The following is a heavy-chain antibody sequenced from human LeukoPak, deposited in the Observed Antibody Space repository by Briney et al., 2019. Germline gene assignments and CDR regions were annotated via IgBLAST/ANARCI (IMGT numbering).Heavy chain of an antibody. Sequence: GGSLRLSCAASGFTFNTYAMSWVRQAPGKGLEWVSYISSSSTYTNYADSVKGRFTISRDNAKNSLYLQMNSLRAEDTAVYYCVRDWRSSGCFDYWGQGTLVTVSS. D-gene: IGHD6-19*01. V-gene: IGHV3-11*05. CDR3: VRDWRSSGCFDY. CDR2: ISSSSTYT. J-gene: IGHJ4*02. CDR1: GFTFNTYA.